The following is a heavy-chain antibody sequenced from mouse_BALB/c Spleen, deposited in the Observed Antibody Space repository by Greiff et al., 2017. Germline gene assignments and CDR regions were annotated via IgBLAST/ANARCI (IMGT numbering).Heavy chain of an antibody. J-gene: IGHJ3*01. V-gene: IGHV1-5*01. CDR3: SQLGRKGFAY. D-gene: IGHD4-1*02. CDR1: GYSFTSYW. CDR2: IYPGNSDT. Sequence: VHVKQSGTVLARPGASVKMSCKASGYSFTSYWMHWVKQRPGQGLEWIGAIYPGNSDTSYNQKFKGKAKLTAVTSASTAYMELSSLTNEDSAVYYCSQLGRKGFAYWGQGTLVTVSA.